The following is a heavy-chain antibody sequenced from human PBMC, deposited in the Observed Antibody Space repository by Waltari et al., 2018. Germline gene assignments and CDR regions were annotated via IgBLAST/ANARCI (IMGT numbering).Heavy chain of an antibody. CDR1: GDSINRDNYY. CDR2: IYYRGTA. CDR3: ASYDSWNGYYLDW. J-gene: IGHJ4*02. Sequence: QLQLQESGPGLVNPSETLSLTCTVSGDSINRDNYYWAWVRRPPGKGLEWIGRIYYRGTAYNRPSVNSRVTISIDTSRKQFSLKLISVTAADTATYYCASYDSWNGYYLDWWGQGTLVTVSS. D-gene: IGHD3-3*01. V-gene: IGHV4-39*01.